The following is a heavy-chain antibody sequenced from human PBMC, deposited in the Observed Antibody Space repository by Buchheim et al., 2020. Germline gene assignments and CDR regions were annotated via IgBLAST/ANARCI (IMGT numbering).Heavy chain of an antibody. Sequence: QVQLQESGPGLLKPSQTLSLTCTVSGGSISSGIYYWSWIRQPAGKGLEWIGRIYTSGSTNYNPSLKSRVTISVDTSKNHFSLKLNSVTAADTAVYYCARASVAGLYLDYWGQGSL. J-gene: IGHJ4*02. CDR2: IYTSGST. CDR1: GGSISSGIYY. CDR3: ARASVAGLYLDY. D-gene: IGHD6-19*01. V-gene: IGHV4-61*02.